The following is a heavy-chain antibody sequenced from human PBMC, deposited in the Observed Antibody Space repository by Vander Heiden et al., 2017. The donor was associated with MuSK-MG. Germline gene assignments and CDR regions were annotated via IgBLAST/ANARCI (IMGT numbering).Heavy chain of an antibody. J-gene: IGHJ4*02. CDR2: ISYDGSNK. D-gene: IGHD2-15*01. Sequence: QVQLVESGGGVVQPGRSLRLSCAASGFTFSSYAMHWVRQAPGKGLEWVAVISYDGSNKYYADSVKGRFTISRDNSKKTLYLQMNSLRAEDTAVYYCEVVVAATTDYWGQGTLVTVSS. CDR1: GFTFSSYA. CDR3: EVVVAATTDY. V-gene: IGHV3-30*04.